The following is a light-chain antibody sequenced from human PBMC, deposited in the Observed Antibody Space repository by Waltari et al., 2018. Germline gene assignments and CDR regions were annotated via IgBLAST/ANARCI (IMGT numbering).Light chain of an antibody. CDR3: MQALQTPVT. CDR1: PSLLHSNGYKY. Sequence: DIVMTQSPLSLPVTPGEPASISCRSSPSLLHSNGYKYLDWYLQKPGQSPQLLIYLGSDRASGVPDRFSGSGSGTDFTLKISRVEAEDVGVYYCMQALQTPVTFGQGTRLEIK. J-gene: IGKJ5*01. CDR2: LGS. V-gene: IGKV2-28*01.